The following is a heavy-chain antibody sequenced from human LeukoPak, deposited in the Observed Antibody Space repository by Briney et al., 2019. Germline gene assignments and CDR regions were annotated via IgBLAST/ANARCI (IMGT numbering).Heavy chain of an antibody. CDR2: INPSGGST. Sequence: ASVKVSCKASGYTFTGYYMHWVRQAPGQGLEWMGIINPSGGSTSYAQKFQGRVTMTRDMSTSTVYMELSSLRSEDTAVYYCARGNCSGGSCYVVEYFQHWGQGTLVTVSS. D-gene: IGHD2-15*01. CDR3: ARGNCSGGSCYVVEYFQH. J-gene: IGHJ1*01. CDR1: GYTFTGYY. V-gene: IGHV1-46*01.